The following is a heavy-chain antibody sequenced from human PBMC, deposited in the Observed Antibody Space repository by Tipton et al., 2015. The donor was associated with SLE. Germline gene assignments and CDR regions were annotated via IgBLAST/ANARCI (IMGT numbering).Heavy chain of an antibody. J-gene: IGHJ5*02. CDR1: GYSISSGYY. CDR3: ARVGAVAPPGWFDP. D-gene: IGHD6-19*01. V-gene: IGHV4-38-2*01. CDR2: IYHSGST. Sequence: TLSLTCAVSGYSISSGYYWGWIRQPPGKGLEWIGSIYHSGSTYYNPSLKSRVTITVDTSKNQFSLKLRSVAAADTAVYYCARVGAVAPPGWFDPWGQGTLVTVSS.